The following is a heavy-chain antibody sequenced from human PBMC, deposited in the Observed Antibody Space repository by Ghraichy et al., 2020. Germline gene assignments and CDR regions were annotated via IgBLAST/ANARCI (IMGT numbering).Heavy chain of an antibody. CDR3: ATRFGRG. CDR1: GYTFTSYA. CDR2: FDPEDGET. J-gene: IGHJ4*02. Sequence: ASVKVSCKASGYTFTSYAMHWVRQAPGQRLEWMGGFDPEDGETIYAQKFQGRVTMTEDTSTDTAYMELSSLRSEDTAVYYCATRFGRGWGQGTLVTVSS. D-gene: IGHD3/OR15-3a*01. V-gene: IGHV1-24*01.